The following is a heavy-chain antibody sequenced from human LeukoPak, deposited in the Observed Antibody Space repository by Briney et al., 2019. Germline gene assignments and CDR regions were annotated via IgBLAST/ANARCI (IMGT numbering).Heavy chain of an antibody. CDR2: IKSKTDGGTT. CDR3: TREAVTANGYFDY. V-gene: IGHV3-15*01. J-gene: IGHJ4*02. CDR1: GFTFSNAW. Sequence: PGGSLRLSCAASGFTFSNAWMSWVRQAPGKGLEWVGRIKSKTDGGTTDYAAPVKGRFTISRDDSKNTLYLQMNSLKTEDTAVYYCTREAVTANGYFDYWGQGTLVTVSS. D-gene: IGHD2-21*02.